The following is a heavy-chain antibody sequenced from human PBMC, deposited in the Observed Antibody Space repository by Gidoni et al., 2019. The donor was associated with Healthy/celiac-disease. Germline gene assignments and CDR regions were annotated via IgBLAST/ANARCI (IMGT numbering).Heavy chain of an antibody. CDR1: GFLFSSYA. J-gene: IGHJ4*02. D-gene: IGHD4-17*01. CDR3: AKRTTVTPGLSYFDY. CDR2: ISGSGGSS. V-gene: IGHV3-23*01. Sequence: EVQLLESGGGLVQLGGSLRLSCAASGFLFSSYAMSWVRQAPGKGLEWVSAISGSGGSSYYADALKGRFTISRDNSKNTLELQMNSLRAEDTAVEYCAKRTTVTPGLSYFDYWGQGTLVTVSS.